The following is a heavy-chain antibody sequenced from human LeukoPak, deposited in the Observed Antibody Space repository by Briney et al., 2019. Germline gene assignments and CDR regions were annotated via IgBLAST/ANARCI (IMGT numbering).Heavy chain of an antibody. D-gene: IGHD5-18*01. CDR3: ARVRYSYGYWTFDY. Sequence: GASVKVSCKASGGTFSSYAISWVRQAPGQGLEWMGGIIPIFGTANYAQKFQGRVTITADKSTSTVYMELSSLRSEDTAVYYCARVRYSYGYWTFDYWGQGTLVTVSS. CDR1: GGTFSSYA. CDR2: IIPIFGTA. J-gene: IGHJ4*02. V-gene: IGHV1-69*06.